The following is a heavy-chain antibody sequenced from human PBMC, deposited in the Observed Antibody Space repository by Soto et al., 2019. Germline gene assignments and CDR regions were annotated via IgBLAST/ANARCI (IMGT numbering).Heavy chain of an antibody. CDR1: GYTFTSYY. D-gene: IGHD5-18*01. J-gene: IGHJ6*02. V-gene: IGHV1-46*03. CDR3: ARDRDTAMATDYYYYYGMDV. Sequence: ASVKVSCKASGYTFTSYYMHLVRQAPGQGLEWMGIINPSGGSTSYAQKFQGRVTMTRDTSTSTVYMELSSLRSEDTAVYYCARDRDTAMATDYYYYYGMDVWGQGTTVTVSS. CDR2: INPSGGST.